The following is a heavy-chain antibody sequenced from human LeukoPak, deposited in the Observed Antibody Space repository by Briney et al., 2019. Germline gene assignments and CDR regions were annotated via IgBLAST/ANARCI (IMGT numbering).Heavy chain of an antibody. Sequence: SETLSLTCAVYGGSFSGYYWSWIRQPPGKGLEWIGEINHSGSTNYNPSLKSRVTTSVDTSKNQFSLKLSSVTAADTAVYYRARRDPNGGTTFDYWGQGTLVTVSS. CDR1: GGSFSGYY. CDR2: INHSGST. D-gene: IGHD2-8*01. CDR3: ARRDPNGGTTFDY. V-gene: IGHV4-34*01. J-gene: IGHJ4*02.